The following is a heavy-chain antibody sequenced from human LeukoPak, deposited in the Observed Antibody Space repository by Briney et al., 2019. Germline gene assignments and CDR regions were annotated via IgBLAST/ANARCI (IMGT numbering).Heavy chain of an antibody. CDR3: ARDRLDSSSFHSMDV. CDR1: GFSFSTSG. Sequence: GGSLRLSCVASGFSFSTSGMHWVRQSPGKGLDWVAFIRNDGNKKNYAESVKGRFTISRDNSRNTLYLQMDSLSAEDTAVYYCARDRLDSSSFHSMDVWGKGTTVTVSS. D-gene: IGHD6-6*01. J-gene: IGHJ6*03. V-gene: IGHV3-30*02. CDR2: IRNDGNKK.